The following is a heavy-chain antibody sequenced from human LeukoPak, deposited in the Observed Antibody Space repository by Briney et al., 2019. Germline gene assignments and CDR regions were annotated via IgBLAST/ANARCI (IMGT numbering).Heavy chain of an antibody. CDR3: AKRASGSGTSLYYFDY. Sequence: PGGSLRLSCAASGFTVTGNHMNWVRQAPGKGLEWVSIIYTGGTTHYADSLKDRFTISRDDSINTLYLQMNSLRAEDTAVYYCAKRASGSGTSLYYFDYWGQGTLVTVSS. CDR2: IYTGGTT. D-gene: IGHD3-10*01. CDR1: GFTVTGNH. V-gene: IGHV3-66*01. J-gene: IGHJ4*02.